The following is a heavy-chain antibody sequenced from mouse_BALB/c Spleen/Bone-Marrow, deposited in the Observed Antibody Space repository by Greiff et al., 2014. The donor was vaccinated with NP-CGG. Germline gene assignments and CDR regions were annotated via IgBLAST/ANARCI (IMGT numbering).Heavy chain of an antibody. Sequence: EVQVVESGGGLVQPGGSLRLSCATSGFTFTDYYMNWVRQPPGKALEWLGFIRNKANGYTTEYSASVKSRFTISRDNSQNILYLQMNTLRADDSATYYCARDKGRVFFDYWGQGTTLTGSS. CDR1: GFTFTDYY. V-gene: IGHV7-3*02. J-gene: IGHJ2*01. CDR2: IRNKANGYTT. CDR3: ARDKGRVFFDY.